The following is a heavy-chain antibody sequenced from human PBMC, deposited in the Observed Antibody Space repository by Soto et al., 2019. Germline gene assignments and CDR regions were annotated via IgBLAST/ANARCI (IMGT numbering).Heavy chain of an antibody. D-gene: IGHD2-21*02. V-gene: IGHV4-38-2*01. CDR2: IYHSGST. CDR3: ARVGPYCGGDCYSPPP. Sequence: SETLSLTCAVSGYSVRNGYYWGWIRQPPGKGLEWIGTIYHSGSTYYNPSLKSRVTISVDASENHFSLKLSSVTAADTAVYYCARVGPYCGGDCYSPPPWGQGTLVTVS. CDR1: GYSVRNGYY. J-gene: IGHJ5*02.